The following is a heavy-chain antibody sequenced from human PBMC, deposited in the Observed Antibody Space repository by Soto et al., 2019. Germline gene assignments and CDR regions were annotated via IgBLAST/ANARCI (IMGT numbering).Heavy chain of an antibody. CDR2: IYWDDDA. D-gene: IGHD3-10*01. CDR3: AHRPCVFSYYFDY. Sequence: QITLKESGPTLVKPTQTLTLTCTFSGFSLTTRGVGVGWVRQPPGKALEWLALIYWDDDAGYSPFLKSRLTITNDTTKNQVVLTMTSRDPVVSARYCCAHRPCVFSYYFDYWGQGTLVTVSS. CDR1: GFSLTTRGVG. J-gene: IGHJ4*02. V-gene: IGHV2-5*02.